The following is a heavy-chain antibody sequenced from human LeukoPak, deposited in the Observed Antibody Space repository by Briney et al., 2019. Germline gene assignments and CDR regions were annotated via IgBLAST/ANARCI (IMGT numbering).Heavy chain of an antibody. CDR1: GFSFSTST. J-gene: IGHJ5*02. CDR2: IGYTSSDK. V-gene: IGHV3-21*01. CDR3: VKGDYRES. D-gene: IGHD4-11*01. Sequence: GGSLRLSCAASGFSFSTSTMNWARQAPGKGLGWVSSIGYTSSDKYYVQSVKGRFTISRDNAENSLYLQMNSLRADDTAMYYCVKGDYRESWGQGTRVTVSS.